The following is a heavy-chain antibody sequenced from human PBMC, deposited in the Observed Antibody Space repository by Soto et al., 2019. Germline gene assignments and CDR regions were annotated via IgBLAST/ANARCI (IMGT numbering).Heavy chain of an antibody. D-gene: IGHD3-16*01. CDR2: IDSTSSYI. J-gene: IGHJ4*02. V-gene: IGHV3-21*01. CDR1: GFIFRNYS. CDR3: ASNGGTYYDYVWGEFDY. Sequence: GGSLRLSCAASGFIFRNYSMNWVRQAPGKGLEWVSSIDSTSSYIYYAYSVKGRFTISRDNAKNLLFLVMNSMRAEDTAVYYCASNGGTYYDYVWGEFDYWGQGTLVTVSS.